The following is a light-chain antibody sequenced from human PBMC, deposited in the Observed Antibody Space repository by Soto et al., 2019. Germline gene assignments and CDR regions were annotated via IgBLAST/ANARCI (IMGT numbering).Light chain of an antibody. CDR1: RTFASSY. CDR3: QKYGSSPPYT. V-gene: IGKV3-20*01. J-gene: IGKJ2*01. CDR2: AAS. Sequence: EIVLTQSPDTLSLSPGERATLACRASRTFASSYLAWYQQKPGQAHRLLIYAASTRATGSPDRFSGSGSGGEFSIPISRLEPEDSAVYYCQKYGSSPPYTFGQGTKLEIK.